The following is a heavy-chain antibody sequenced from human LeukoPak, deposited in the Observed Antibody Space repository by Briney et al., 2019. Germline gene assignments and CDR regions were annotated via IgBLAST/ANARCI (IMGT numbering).Heavy chain of an antibody. D-gene: IGHD6-19*01. CDR1: GGSISSYY. V-gene: IGHV4-59*01. Sequence: SETLSLTCTVSGGSISSYYWSCIPQPPGKGLEWIGYIYYSGSTHYNPPLKSRVTISVDTSKNQFSLKLSSVTAADTAVYYCAREKAYSSGWYNWFDPWGQGTLVTVSS. J-gene: IGHJ5*02. CDR3: AREKAYSSGWYNWFDP. CDR2: IYYSGST.